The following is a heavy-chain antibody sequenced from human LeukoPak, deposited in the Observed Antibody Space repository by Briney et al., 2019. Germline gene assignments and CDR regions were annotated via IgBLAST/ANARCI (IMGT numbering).Heavy chain of an antibody. CDR1: GFTFSSYW. V-gene: IGHV3-66*01. D-gene: IGHD3-22*01. CDR3: ARNKYDTSGNYYDGNWFDP. J-gene: IGHJ5*02. Sequence: GSLRLSCAASGFTFSSYWMSWGRQAPGKGLEWVSVFYSGGSTYYADSVKGRFTISRDNSKNTLYLQMNSLRVEDTAVYYCARNKYDTSGNYYDGNWFDPWGQGTLVTVSS. CDR2: FYSGGST.